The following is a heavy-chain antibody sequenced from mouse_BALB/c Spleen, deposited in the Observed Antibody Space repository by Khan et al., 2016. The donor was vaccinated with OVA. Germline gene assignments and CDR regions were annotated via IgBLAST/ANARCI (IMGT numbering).Heavy chain of an antibody. Sequence: EVQLQESGPDLVKPSQSLSLTCTVTGYSITSGYSWHWIRQFPGNKLEWMVYIHYSGSISYNPSLRSRISITRATSKNQFFLQLNSVTTEDTATYYCARSLPMAMDYWGQGTSVTVSS. J-gene: IGHJ4*01. CDR3: ARSLPMAMDY. CDR2: IHYSGSI. V-gene: IGHV3-1*02. CDR1: GYSITSGYS.